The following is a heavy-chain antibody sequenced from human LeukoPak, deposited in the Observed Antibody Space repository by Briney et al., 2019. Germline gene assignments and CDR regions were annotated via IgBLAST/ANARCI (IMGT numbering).Heavy chain of an antibody. D-gene: IGHD5-18*01. Sequence: PGGPLRLSCAPSGFTFSSYWMHWVRQAPGKGLVWVSRINSDGSSTSYAASVKGRFTISRDNAKNTLYLQMNSLRAEDTAVYYCARDDAGYSYDPRGWFAPWGQGTLVTVSS. CDR1: GFTFSSYW. V-gene: IGHV3-74*01. CDR2: INSDGSST. J-gene: IGHJ5*02. CDR3: ARDDAGYSYDPRGWFAP.